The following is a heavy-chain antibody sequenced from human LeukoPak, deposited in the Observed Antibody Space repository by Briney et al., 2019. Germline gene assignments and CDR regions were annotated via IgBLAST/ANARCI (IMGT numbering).Heavy chain of an antibody. J-gene: IGHJ6*02. D-gene: IGHD6-25*01. CDR1: GFTFSSFW. Sequence: PGGSLRLSCAASGFTFSSFWMSWVRQAPGKGLEWVANIKPEGSEKYYVDSVKGRFTISRDNAKNSLYLQMNSLRAEDTAAYYCTRNRGLDVWGQGTTVTVSS. CDR3: TRNRGLDV. V-gene: IGHV3-7*01. CDR2: IKPEGSEK.